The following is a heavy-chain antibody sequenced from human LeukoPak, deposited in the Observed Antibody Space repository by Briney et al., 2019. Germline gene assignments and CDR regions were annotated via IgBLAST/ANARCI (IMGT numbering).Heavy chain of an antibody. Sequence: GGSLRLSCAASGFTFSSYGMHWVLQAPGKGLEWVAVIWYDENKKYYGDSVKGRFTISRDNFKSTLYLQMNSLRVEDTAVYYCAREGLTTTPNNALDIWGQGTMVTVSS. D-gene: IGHD4-11*01. CDR2: IWYDENKK. J-gene: IGHJ3*02. V-gene: IGHV3-33*01. CDR1: GFTFSSYG. CDR3: AREGLTTTPNNALDI.